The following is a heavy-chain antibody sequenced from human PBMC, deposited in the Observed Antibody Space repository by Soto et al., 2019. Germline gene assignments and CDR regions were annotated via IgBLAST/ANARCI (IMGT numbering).Heavy chain of an antibody. Sequence: QVQLVESGGDLVKPGGSLRLSCAASGFPFSDYYMSWIRQAPGKGLEWVSSIGSSSSYTNYADSVKGRFTISRDNAKNSLYLQMNSLIAADTAVYYCARRRPTGYYKYWGQGTLVTVSA. V-gene: IGHV3-11*05. CDR1: GFPFSDYY. CDR3: ARRRPTGYYKY. J-gene: IGHJ4*02. CDR2: IGSSSSYT. D-gene: IGHD3-9*01.